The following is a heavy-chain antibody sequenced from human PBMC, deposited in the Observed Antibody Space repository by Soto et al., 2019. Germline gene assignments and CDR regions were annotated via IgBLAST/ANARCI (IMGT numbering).Heavy chain of an antibody. CDR1: GLTFSNYA. J-gene: IGHJ4*02. V-gene: IGHV3-23*01. D-gene: IGHD1-7*01. CDR2: MSGSSSTT. Sequence: GGSLRLSCATSGLTFSNYAMSWVRQAPGGGLEWVSSMSGSSSTTYYADSVRGRFTISRDRSKNTLYLQMRSLIAEDTALYYCAKNQERELPKVIDFWGQGTLVTVSS. CDR3: AKNQERELPKVIDF.